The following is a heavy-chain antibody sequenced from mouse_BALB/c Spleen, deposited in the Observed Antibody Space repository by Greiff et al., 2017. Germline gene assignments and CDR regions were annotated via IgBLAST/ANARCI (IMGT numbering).Heavy chain of an antibody. J-gene: IGHJ4*01. CDR3: ARWEVRQGYAMDY. CDR2: ISSGSSTI. V-gene: IGHV5-17*02. Sequence: EVKLMESGGGLVQPGGSRKLSCAASGFTFSSFGMHWVRQAPEKGLEWVAYISSGSSTIYYADTVKGRFTISRDNPKNTLFLQMTSLRSEDTAMYYCARWEVRQGYAMDYWGQGTSVTVSS. D-gene: IGHD2-14*01. CDR1: GFTFSSFG.